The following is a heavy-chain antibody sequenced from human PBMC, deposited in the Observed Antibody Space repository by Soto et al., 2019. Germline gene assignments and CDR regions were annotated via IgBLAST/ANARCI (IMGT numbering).Heavy chain of an antibody. CDR2: ISGSGGST. J-gene: IGHJ4*02. Sequence: GGSLRLSCAASGFTFSSYAMSWVRQAPGKGLEWVSAISGSGGSTYYADSVKGRFTISRDNSKNSLFLQMNSLRAEDTAVYYCARGNIVATILDYWGQGPMVTVSS. D-gene: IGHD5-12*01. V-gene: IGHV3-23*01. CDR1: GFTFSSYA. CDR3: ARGNIVATILDY.